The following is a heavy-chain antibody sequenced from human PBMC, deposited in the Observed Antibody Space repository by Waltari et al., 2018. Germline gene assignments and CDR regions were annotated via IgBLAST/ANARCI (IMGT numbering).Heavy chain of an antibody. V-gene: IGHV3-30*02. CDR3: AGEWERQGY. CDR1: VFTFSSYG. J-gene: IGHJ4*02. CDR2: IRYDGSNK. Sequence: QVQLVESGGGVVQPGGYLRLSCAASVFTFSSYGMHWVRQAPGKGLEWVAFIRYDGSNKYYADSVKGRFTISRDNSKNTLYLQMNSLRAEDTAVYYCAGEWERQGYWGQGTLVTVSS. D-gene: IGHD1-26*01.